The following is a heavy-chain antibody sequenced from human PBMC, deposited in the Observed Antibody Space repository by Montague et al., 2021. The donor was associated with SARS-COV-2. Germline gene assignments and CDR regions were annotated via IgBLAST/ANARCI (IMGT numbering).Heavy chain of an antibody. CDR1: GFTFNSHA. CDR3: AKVWGYYDSSGYYYVWSFDH. CDR2: ISSRGYYT. D-gene: IGHD3-22*01. V-gene: IGHV3-23*01. J-gene: IGHJ4*02. Sequence: SLRLSCAASGFTFNSHAMTWVRQPPGKGLDWVSTISSRGYYTYFADSVKGRFTISRDNSNSTVFLQMNSLRVEDTAVYYCAKVWGYYDSSGYYYVWSFDHWGQGTLVTVSS.